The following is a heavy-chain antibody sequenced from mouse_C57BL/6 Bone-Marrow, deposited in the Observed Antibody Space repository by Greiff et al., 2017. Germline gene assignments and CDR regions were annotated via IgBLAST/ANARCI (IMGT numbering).Heavy chain of an antibody. Sequence: EVMLVESEGGLVQPGSSMKLSCTASGFTFSDYYMAWVRQVPEKGLEWVANINYDGSSTYYLDSLKSRFIISRDNAKNILYLQMSSLKSEDTATYYCARDLYYCGSHYCAMDYWGQGTSVTVSS. V-gene: IGHV5-16*01. CDR1: GFTFSDYY. D-gene: IGHD1-1*01. J-gene: IGHJ4*01. CDR2: INYDGSST. CDR3: ARDLYYCGSHYCAMDY.